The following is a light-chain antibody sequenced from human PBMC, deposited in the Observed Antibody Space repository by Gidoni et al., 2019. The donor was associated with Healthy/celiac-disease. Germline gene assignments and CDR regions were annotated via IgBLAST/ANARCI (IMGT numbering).Light chain of an antibody. CDR1: SSNIGAGYD. Sequence: QSVLTQPPSVSGAPGQRVTISCTGSSSNIGAGYDVHWYQQLPGTAPKLLSYGNSNRPSGVPDRFSGSKSGTSASLASTGLQAEDEADYYCQSYDSSLSGSGVFGGGTKLTVL. J-gene: IGLJ2*01. CDR3: QSYDSSLSGSGV. V-gene: IGLV1-40*01. CDR2: GNS.